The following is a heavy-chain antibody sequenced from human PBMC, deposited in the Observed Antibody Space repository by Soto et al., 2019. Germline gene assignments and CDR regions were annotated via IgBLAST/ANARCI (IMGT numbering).Heavy chain of an antibody. V-gene: IGHV1-2*04. CDR2: INPKSGGT. D-gene: IGHD2-8*01. CDR3: ARRHSTDCSNVGCSFLYNHDMDV. J-gene: IGHJ6*02. CDR1: GYSFTDYH. Sequence: ASVKVSCKASGYSFTDYHIHWVRQAPGQGLEWLGRINPKSGGTSTAQKFQGWVTMTRDRSISTVYMELTRLRSDDTAVYFCARRHSTDCSNVGCSFLYNHDMDVWGQGTTVTVSS.